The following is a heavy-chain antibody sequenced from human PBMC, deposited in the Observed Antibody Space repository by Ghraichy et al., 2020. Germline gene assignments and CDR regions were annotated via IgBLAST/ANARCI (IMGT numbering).Heavy chain of an antibody. CDR3: ARGRGSSTWFDY. CDR2: IIPIFGTT. V-gene: IGHV1-69*06. Sequence: SVKVSYKASGGTFSTYTIGWVRQAPGQGLEWMGGIIPIFGTTNYAQRFQGRVTITADKSTGTAYMDLSSLRSEDTAVYYCARGRGSSTWFDYWGQGTLVTVSS. CDR1: GGTFSTYT. J-gene: IGHJ4*02. D-gene: IGHD6-13*01.